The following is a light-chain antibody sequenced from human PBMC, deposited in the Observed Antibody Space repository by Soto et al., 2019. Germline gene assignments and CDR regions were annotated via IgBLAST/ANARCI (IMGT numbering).Light chain of an antibody. CDR3: QHLSSNSFT. J-gene: IGKJ3*01. CDR2: AAS. CDR1: QGISSS. V-gene: IGKV1-9*01. Sequence: IQLTQSPSSLSASIGDRVTITCRASQGISSSFAWYQQKPGKAPKLLIYAASTLQSGVPSRFSGRGSGTDFTLTISSLQPEDRATYYCQHLSSNSFTVGPGTKVDI.